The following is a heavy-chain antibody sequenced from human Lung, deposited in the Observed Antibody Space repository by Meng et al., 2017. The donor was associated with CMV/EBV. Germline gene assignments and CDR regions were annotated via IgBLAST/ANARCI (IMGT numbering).Heavy chain of an antibody. D-gene: IGHD6-19*01. Sequence: SCAASGFTFDDYAMHWVRQAPGKGLEWVSGISWNSGSIGYADSVNGRFTISRDNAKNSLYLQMNSLRAEDTALYYCAKDISSGWTTGTFDYWGQGXLVTVSS. V-gene: IGHV3-9*01. J-gene: IGHJ4*02. CDR2: ISWNSGSI. CDR1: GFTFDDYA. CDR3: AKDISSGWTTGTFDY.